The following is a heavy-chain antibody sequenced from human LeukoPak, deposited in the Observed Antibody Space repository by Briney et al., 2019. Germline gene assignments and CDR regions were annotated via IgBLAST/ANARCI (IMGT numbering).Heavy chain of an antibody. CDR2: ISGSGTST. J-gene: IGHJ4*02. V-gene: IGHV3-23*01. CDR1: GFTFSSYA. D-gene: IGHD6-19*01. CDR3: ARRSSDWSGFDY. Sequence: GGSLRLSCAASGFTFSSYAMNWVRQAPGKGLEWVSAISGSGTSTYYTDSVKGRFTISSDNSKNTLFLQMNNLRADDTAVYYCARRSSDWSGFDYWGQGTLVTVSS.